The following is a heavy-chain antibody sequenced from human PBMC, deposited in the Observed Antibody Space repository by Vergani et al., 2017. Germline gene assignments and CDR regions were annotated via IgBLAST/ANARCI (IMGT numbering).Heavy chain of an antibody. CDR2: IKSKTDGGTT. Sequence: EVQLVESGGGLVKPGGSLRLSCAASGFTFCNAWMSWVRQAPGKGLEWVGRIKSKTDGGTTDYAAPVKGRFTISRDDSKNTLYLQMNSLKTEDTAVYYCTSLHYYGSGRVRDYWGQGTLVTVSS. J-gene: IGHJ4*02. D-gene: IGHD3-10*01. V-gene: IGHV3-15*01. CDR1: GFTFCNAW. CDR3: TSLHYYGSGRVRDY.